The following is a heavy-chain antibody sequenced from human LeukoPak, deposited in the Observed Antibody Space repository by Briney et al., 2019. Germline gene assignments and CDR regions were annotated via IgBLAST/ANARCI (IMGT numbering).Heavy chain of an antibody. V-gene: IGHV1-69*13. CDR3: AVDVEMATTKTDDAFDI. Sequence: EASVKVSCKASGGTFSSYAISWVRQAPGQGLEWMGRIIPIFGTANYAQKFQGRVTITADESTSTAYMELSSLRSEDTAVYYCAVDVEMATTKTDDAFDIWGQGTMVTVSS. CDR1: GGTFSSYA. D-gene: IGHD5-24*01. CDR2: IIPIFGTA. J-gene: IGHJ3*02.